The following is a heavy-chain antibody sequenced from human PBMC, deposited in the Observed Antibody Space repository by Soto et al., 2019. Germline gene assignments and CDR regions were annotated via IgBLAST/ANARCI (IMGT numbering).Heavy chain of an antibody. CDR3: AKDAGDFWSGDYSYNWFDP. CDR2: ISYDGSNK. CDR1: GFTFSSYG. J-gene: IGHJ5*02. D-gene: IGHD3-3*01. Sequence: PGGSMRLSCADSGFTFSSYGMHWVRQAPGKGLEWVAVISYDGSNKYYADTVKGRFTISRDNSKNTLYLQMNSLRSEDTAVYYCAKDAGDFWSGDYSYNWFDP. V-gene: IGHV3-30*18.